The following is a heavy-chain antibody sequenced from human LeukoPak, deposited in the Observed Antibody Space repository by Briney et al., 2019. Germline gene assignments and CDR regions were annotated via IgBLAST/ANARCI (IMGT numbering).Heavy chain of an antibody. Sequence: SETLSLTCAVSGGSISSGGYSWSWIRQPPGKGLEWIGYIYHSGSTYYNPSLKSRVTISVDTSKNQFSLKLSSVTAADTAVYYCARHSGWELLITDYWGQGTLVTVSS. J-gene: IGHJ4*02. D-gene: IGHD1-26*01. V-gene: IGHV4-30-2*01. CDR2: IYHSGST. CDR1: GGSISSGGYS. CDR3: ARHSGWELLITDY.